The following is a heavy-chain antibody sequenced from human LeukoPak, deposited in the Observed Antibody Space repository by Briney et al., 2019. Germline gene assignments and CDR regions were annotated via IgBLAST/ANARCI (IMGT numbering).Heavy chain of an antibody. J-gene: IGHJ4*02. CDR1: GFTFSSYG. CDR2: ISGSGGST. D-gene: IGHD3-9*01. CDR3: AKGYYFDILSGYSSLDS. V-gene: IGHV3-23*01. Sequence: PGGSLRLSCAASGFTFSSYGMSWVRQAPGKGLEWVSAISGSGGSTCYADSVKGRFTISRDNSKNTLYLQMNSLRAEDTAVYYCAKGYYFDILSGYSSLDSWGQGTLVTVSS.